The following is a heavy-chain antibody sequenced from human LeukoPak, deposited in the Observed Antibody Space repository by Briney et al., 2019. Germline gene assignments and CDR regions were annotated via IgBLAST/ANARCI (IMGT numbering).Heavy chain of an antibody. Sequence: SETLSLTCTVSGGSISSHYWSWIRPPPGKGLEWIGYIYYSGSTNYNPSLKSRVTISVDTSKNQFSMKLSSVTAADTAVYYCARQADQYYFDYWGQRTLVTVSS. CDR2: IYYSGST. V-gene: IGHV4-59*11. J-gene: IGHJ4*02. CDR1: GGSISSHY. CDR3: ARQADQYYFDY.